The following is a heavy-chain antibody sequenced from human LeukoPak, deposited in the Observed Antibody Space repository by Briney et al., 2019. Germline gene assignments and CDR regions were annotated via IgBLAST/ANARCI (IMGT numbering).Heavy chain of an antibody. CDR1: GYTFTGHY. V-gene: IGHV1-2*02. CDR3: ARPYGDYTDYFFDY. D-gene: IGHD4-17*01. Sequence: ASVKVSCKASGYTFTGHYMHWVRQAPGQGLEWVGWISSNGGGTSYAQKFQDRVTMTRDTSISTAYMELSRLRSDDTAVYFCARPYGDYTDYFFDYWGQGTLVTVSS. J-gene: IGHJ4*02. CDR2: ISSNGGGT.